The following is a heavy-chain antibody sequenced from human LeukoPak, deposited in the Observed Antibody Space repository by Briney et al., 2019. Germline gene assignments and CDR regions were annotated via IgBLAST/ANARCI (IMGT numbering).Heavy chain of an antibody. Sequence: ASVKVSCKASGYTFTGYYMHWVRQAPGQGLEWMGWINPNSGGTNYAQKFQGWVTMTRDTSISTAYMELSRLRSDDTAVYYCARPAVVVPAAPRAYYYYYGMDVWGQGTTVTVSS. D-gene: IGHD2-2*01. J-gene: IGHJ6*02. CDR3: ARPAVVVPAAPRAYYYYYGMDV. CDR1: GYTFTGYY. CDR2: INPNSGGT. V-gene: IGHV1-2*04.